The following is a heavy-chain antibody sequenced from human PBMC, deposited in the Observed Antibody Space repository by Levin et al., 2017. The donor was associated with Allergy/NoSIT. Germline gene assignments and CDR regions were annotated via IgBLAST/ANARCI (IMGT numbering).Heavy chain of an antibody. CDR3: ARWGHYYGSGNWVDP. D-gene: IGHD3-10*01. J-gene: IGHJ5*02. CDR1: GYTFTGYY. Sequence: ASVKVSCKASGYTFTGYYIQWVRQAPGQGLEWMGWINPNSGGTNYAQKVQGRVTMTRDTSISTVYMELSRLKSDDTAVYYCARWGHYYGSGNWVDPWGQGTLVTVSS. V-gene: IGHV1-2*02. CDR2: INPNSGGT.